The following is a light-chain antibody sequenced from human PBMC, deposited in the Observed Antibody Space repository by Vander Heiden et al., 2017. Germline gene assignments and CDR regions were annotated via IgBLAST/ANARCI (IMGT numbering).Light chain of an antibody. CDR3: QQSYIIPHT. CDR2: TAS. V-gene: IGKV1-39*01. J-gene: IGKJ2*01. Sequence: DIHIAQSPTCRSESVGDRINITCQASQSISYYLVWYRQRPGKAPKLLIYTASSLQRGVPSRFSGSASGTDFTLTITDLQPEDVASYYCQQSYIIPHTVGQGTKLEIK. CDR1: QSISYY.